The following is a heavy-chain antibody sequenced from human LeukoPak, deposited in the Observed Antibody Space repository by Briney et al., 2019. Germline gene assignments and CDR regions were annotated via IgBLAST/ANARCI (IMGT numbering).Heavy chain of an antibody. J-gene: IGHJ4*02. D-gene: IGHD1-26*01. CDR1: GYTFTNYD. CDR2: ISTYDSNT. V-gene: IGHV1-18*01. CDR3: ARGGGEPGDY. Sequence: GASVKVSCQASGYTFTNYDITWVRQAPGTGLEWMGWISTYDSNTNYAQKLQDKFTMTTDTSTSTAYMELRNLRSDDTAVYYCARGGGEPGDYWGQGTLVTVSS.